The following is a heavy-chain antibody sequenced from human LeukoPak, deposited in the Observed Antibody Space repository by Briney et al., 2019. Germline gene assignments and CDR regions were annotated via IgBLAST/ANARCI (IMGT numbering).Heavy chain of an antibody. CDR1: GXIFSDYW. CDR2: IKQDGSEK. J-gene: IGHJ4*02. V-gene: IGHV3-7*02. D-gene: IGHD6-13*01. CDR3: ARVGSTWSYFDY. Sequence: GGSLRLSCAGSGXIFSDYWMAWVRQPPGRGLEWVAHIKQDGSEKNYVDPVKGRFTISRDNAKNSVYLQMNRLRAEDTAVYYCARVGSTWSYFDYWGQGTLVTVSS.